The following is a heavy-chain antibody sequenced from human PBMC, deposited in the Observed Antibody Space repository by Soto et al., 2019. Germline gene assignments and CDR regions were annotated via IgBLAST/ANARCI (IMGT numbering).Heavy chain of an antibody. V-gene: IGHV3-23*01. CDR2: ISNTGGIT. CDR3: AKDRLAGNFDY. J-gene: IGHJ4*02. Sequence: EVQLLDSGGGLVQPGGSLRLSCAASGFTFNNYAMNWVRQAPGKGLEWVATISNTGGITYYADSVKGRFTISRDNSKNTLYLQMNSLRVEDTAVYYCAKDRLAGNFDYWGQGTQVTGSS. CDR1: GFTFNNYA.